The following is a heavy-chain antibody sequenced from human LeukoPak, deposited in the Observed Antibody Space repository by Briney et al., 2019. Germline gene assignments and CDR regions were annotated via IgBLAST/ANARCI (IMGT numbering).Heavy chain of an antibody. CDR1: GFTFSSYG. Sequence: GRSLRLSCAASGFTFSSYGMHWVRQAPGKGLEWVAVIWYDGSNKYYADSVKGRFTISRDNSKNTLYLQMNSLRDEDTAVYYCARDEPRYYGMDVWGQGTTVTVSS. CDR3: ARDEPRYYGMDV. CDR2: IWYDGSNK. J-gene: IGHJ6*02. V-gene: IGHV3-33*01. D-gene: IGHD1-14*01.